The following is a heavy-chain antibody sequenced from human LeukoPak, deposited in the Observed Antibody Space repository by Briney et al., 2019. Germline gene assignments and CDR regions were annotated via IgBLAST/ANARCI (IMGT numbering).Heavy chain of an antibody. CDR2: ISGSGGST. Sequence: GGSLRLSCAASGFTFSSYAMSWVRQAPGKGLEWVSAISGSGGSTYYADSVKGRFTISRDNSKNTLYLQMNSLRAEDTAVYYCAKVVGYCTNGVCYTRHDAFDIWGQGTMVTVSS. J-gene: IGHJ3*02. CDR1: GFTFSSYA. D-gene: IGHD2-8*01. V-gene: IGHV3-23*01. CDR3: AKVVGYCTNGVCYTRHDAFDI.